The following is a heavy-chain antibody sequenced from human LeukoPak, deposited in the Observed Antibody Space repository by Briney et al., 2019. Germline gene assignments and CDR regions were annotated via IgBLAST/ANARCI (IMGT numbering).Heavy chain of an antibody. D-gene: IGHD1-1*01. V-gene: IGHV6-1*01. Sequence: SQTLSLTCAISGDSVTSNSATWNWIRQSPSRGLEWLGRTYYRFKWYIEYATSVKGRIDFKPDTSKNQFSLQLNSVTPEDTAVYYCTRALARYFDYWGQGTLVAVSS. CDR1: GDSVTSNSAT. J-gene: IGHJ4*02. CDR3: TRALARYFDY. CDR2: TYYRFKWYI.